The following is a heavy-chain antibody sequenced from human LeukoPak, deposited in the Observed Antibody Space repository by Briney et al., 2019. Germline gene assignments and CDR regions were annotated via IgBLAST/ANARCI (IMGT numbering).Heavy chain of an antibody. D-gene: IGHD2-2*01. CDR3: ARDRQDIVVVPAANDY. CDR1: GFTFSSYW. CDR2: IKQDGSEK. Sequence: PGGSLRLSCAASGFTFSSYWMSWVRQAPGKGLEWVANIKQDGSEKYYVDSVKGRFTISRDNAKNSLYLQMNSLRAEDTAVHYCARDRQDIVVVPAANDYWGQGTLVTVSS. V-gene: IGHV3-7*01. J-gene: IGHJ4*02.